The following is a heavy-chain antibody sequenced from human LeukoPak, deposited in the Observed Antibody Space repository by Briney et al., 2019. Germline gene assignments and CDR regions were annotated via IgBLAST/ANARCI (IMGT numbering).Heavy chain of an antibody. D-gene: IGHD4-17*01. J-gene: IGHJ4*02. CDR3: AIGGTPYGDYLFDY. V-gene: IGHV3-66*01. Sequence: GGSLRLSCAASGFTVGSNYISWVRQAPGKGLEWVSVIYSGGSTYYADSVKGRFTISRDNSKNTLYLQMNSLRAEDTAVYYCAIGGTPYGDYLFDYWGQGTLVTVSS. CDR2: IYSGGST. CDR1: GFTVGSNY.